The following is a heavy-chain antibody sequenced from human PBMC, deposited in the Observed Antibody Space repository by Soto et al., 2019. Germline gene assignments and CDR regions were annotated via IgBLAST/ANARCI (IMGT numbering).Heavy chain of an antibody. CDR1: GFTFSNAW. D-gene: IGHD6-13*01. J-gene: IGHJ4*02. Sequence: GGSLRLSCAASGFTFSNAWMSWVRQAPGKGLEWVGRIKSKTDGGTTDYAAPVKGRFTISRDDSKNTLYLQMNSLKTEDTAVYYCTATHSSWYGGFDYWGQGTLVTVSS. V-gene: IGHV3-15*01. CDR3: TATHSSWYGGFDY. CDR2: IKSKTDGGTT.